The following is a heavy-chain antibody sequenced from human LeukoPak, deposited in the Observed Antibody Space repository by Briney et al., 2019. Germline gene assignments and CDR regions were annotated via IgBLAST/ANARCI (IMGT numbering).Heavy chain of an antibody. V-gene: IGHV4-4*07. D-gene: IGHD2-2*01. CDR2: IYASGST. J-gene: IGHJ3*01. CDR3: ARDRCSSTSWQGRYAFDF. CDR1: GGSISSYY. Sequence: SETLSLTCTVSGGSISSYYWSWIRQPAGKGLEWIGRIYASGSTNYNPSLKSRVTMSVDTSKNQFSLMLSSVTAADTAVYYCARDRCSSTSWQGRYAFDFWGQGTMVTVSS.